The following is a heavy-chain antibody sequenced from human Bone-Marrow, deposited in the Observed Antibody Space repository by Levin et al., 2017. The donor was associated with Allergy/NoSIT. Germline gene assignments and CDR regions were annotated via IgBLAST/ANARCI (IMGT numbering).Heavy chain of an antibody. Sequence: PGGSLRLSCAASGFTFASYAMSWVRQAPGKGLEWVSAIVAGGVTTYYADSVKGRFTISRDNSKDTLYLQMNSLRAEDTAVYFCVQNHLGALDYFDYWGQGTLVTVSS. CDR1: GFTFASYA. CDR3: VQNHLGALDYFDY. V-gene: IGHV3-23*01. J-gene: IGHJ4*02. CDR2: IVAGGVTT. D-gene: IGHD1-14*01.